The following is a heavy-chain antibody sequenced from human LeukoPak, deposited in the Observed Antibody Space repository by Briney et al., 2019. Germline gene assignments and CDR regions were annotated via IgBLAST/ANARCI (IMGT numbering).Heavy chain of an antibody. Sequence: GGSLRLSCAASGFTFSSYSMNWVRQAPGKGLEWVSYISSSGSTIYYADSVKGRFTISRDNAKNSLYLQMHSLRAEDTAVYYCAELGITMIGGVWGKGTTVTISS. CDR2: ISSSGSTI. CDR1: GFTFSSYS. D-gene: IGHD3-10*02. CDR3: AELGITMIGGV. V-gene: IGHV3-48*04. J-gene: IGHJ6*04.